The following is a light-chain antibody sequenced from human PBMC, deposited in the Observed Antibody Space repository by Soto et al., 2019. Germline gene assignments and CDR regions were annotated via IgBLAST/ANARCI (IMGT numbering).Light chain of an antibody. Sequence: QSVLTRPPSASGTPGEGVSISCSGSSSNIGSNTVNWYQQLPGTAPKLLIYSNNQRPSGVPDRFSGSKSGTSASLAISGLQSEDEADYYCAAWDDSLNGPVFGTGTKVTVL. V-gene: IGLV1-44*01. J-gene: IGLJ1*01. CDR2: SNN. CDR3: AAWDDSLNGPV. CDR1: SSNIGSNT.